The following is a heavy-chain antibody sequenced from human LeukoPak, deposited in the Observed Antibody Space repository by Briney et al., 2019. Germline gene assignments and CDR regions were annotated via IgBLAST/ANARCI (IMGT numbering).Heavy chain of an antibody. CDR2: MYHSGST. V-gene: IGHV4-38-2*02. CDR3: ARENTWALRAYCGGDCYDAFDI. J-gene: IGHJ3*02. CDR1: GYFITSGYY. D-gene: IGHD2-21*01. Sequence: PSETLSLTCAVSGYFITSGYYWGWIRQPPGKGLEWIGIMYHSGSTYYNSSLKSRVTISVDTSKNQFSLMLSSVTAADTAVYYCARENTWALRAYCGGDCYDAFDIWGQGTKVTVSS.